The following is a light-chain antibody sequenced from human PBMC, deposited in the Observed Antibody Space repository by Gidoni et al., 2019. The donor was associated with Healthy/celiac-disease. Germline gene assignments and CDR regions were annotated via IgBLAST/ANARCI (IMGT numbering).Light chain of an antibody. CDR1: QSVSSSY. Sequence: EIVLTQSPGTLSLAPGDRATLSRRASQSVSSSYLAWYQQKPGQAPRLLIYGASSRATGIPDRFSGSGSGTDFTLTISRLEPEDFAVYYCQQYGSSLLTFXQXTKVEIK. CDR2: GAS. V-gene: IGKV3-20*01. J-gene: IGKJ1*01. CDR3: QQYGSSLLT.